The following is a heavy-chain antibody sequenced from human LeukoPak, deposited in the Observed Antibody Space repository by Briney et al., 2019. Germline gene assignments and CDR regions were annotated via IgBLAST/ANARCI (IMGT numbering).Heavy chain of an antibody. V-gene: IGHV5-10-1*01. CDR3: ARTKYISNWYSVDY. D-gene: IGHD6-13*01. CDR1: GYSFTSYW. CDR2: IDPSDSST. Sequence: GESLKISCKGSGYSFTSYWISWVRQMPGKGLEWMGRIDPSDSSTNYSPSFQGHVTISADKSISTAYLQWSSLQASDTAMYYCARTKYISNWYSVDYWGQGTLVTVSS. J-gene: IGHJ4*02.